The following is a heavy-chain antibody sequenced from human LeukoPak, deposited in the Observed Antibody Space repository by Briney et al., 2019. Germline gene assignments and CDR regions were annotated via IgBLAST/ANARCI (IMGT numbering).Heavy chain of an antibody. J-gene: IGHJ3*02. CDR3: ARAVASSWYGDAFDI. V-gene: IGHV4-59*01. D-gene: IGHD6-13*01. Sequence: SETLSLTCTVSGGTMSSYYWTWIRQLPGKGLEWIGYIYYSGSTNYNSSLKSRVTISVDTSKNQFSLKLSSVTAADTAIYYCARAVASSWYGDAFDIWGQGTMVTVSS. CDR2: IYYSGST. CDR1: GGTMSSYY.